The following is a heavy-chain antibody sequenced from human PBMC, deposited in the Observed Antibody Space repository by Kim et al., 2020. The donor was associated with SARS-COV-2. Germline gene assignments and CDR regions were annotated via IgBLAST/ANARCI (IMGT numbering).Heavy chain of an antibody. J-gene: IGHJ4*02. D-gene: IGHD1-26*01. Sequence: ADTVKGRVSSPRDDHKNTLYLQMHSLRAEDTAVYYCARGGGGSYFGAFDYWGQGTLVTVSS. V-gene: IGHV3-30*14. CDR3: ARGGGGSYFGAFDY.